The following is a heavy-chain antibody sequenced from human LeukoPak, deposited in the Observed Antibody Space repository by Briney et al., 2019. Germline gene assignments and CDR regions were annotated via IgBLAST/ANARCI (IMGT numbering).Heavy chain of an antibody. V-gene: IGHV1-2*02. CDR1: GYTFSDFY. J-gene: IGHJ4*02. CDR2: ITPKSGDT. D-gene: IGHD3-3*02. CDR3: ARVRLADERAWAY. Sequence: GASVKVSCKASGYTFSDFYIHWVRQAPGQGLEYVGWITPKSGDTYSPQRFQGRVTMTRDASISTANMELSSLRSDDTAVYFCARVRLADERAWAYWGQGTLVTVSS.